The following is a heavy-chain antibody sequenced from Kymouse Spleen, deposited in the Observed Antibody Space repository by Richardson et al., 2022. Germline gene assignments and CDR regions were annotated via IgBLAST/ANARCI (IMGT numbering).Heavy chain of an antibody. D-gene: IGHD3-9*01. CDR2: IGTAGDT. CDR1: GFTFSSYD. V-gene: IGHV3-13*01. Sequence: EVQLVESGGGLVQPGGSLRLSCAASGFTFSSYDMHWVRQATGKGLEWVSAIGTAGDTYYPGSVKGRFTISRENAKNSLYLQMNSLRAGDTAVYYCARGDYDILTGYSNYYGMDVWGQGTTVTVSS. CDR3: ARGDYDILTGYSNYYGMDV. J-gene: IGHJ6*02.